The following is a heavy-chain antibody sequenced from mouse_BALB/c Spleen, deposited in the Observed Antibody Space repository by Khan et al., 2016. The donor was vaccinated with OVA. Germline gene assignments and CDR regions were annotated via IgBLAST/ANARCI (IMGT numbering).Heavy chain of an antibody. CDR3: IREDFDY. Sequence: QVQLQQPGAELVRPGASVKLSCKASGYTFTNYWINWVKQRPGQGLEWIGNIYPSASYTNYNQKFKEKATLTVDKSSSTAYMQLSSPTTEDSAVYYCIREDFDYWGQGTTLTVSS. J-gene: IGHJ2*01. CDR2: IYPSASYT. CDR1: GYTFTNYW. V-gene: IGHV1-69*02.